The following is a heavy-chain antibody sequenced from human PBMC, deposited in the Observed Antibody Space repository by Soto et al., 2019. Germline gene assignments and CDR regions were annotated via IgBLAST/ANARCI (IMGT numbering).Heavy chain of an antibody. J-gene: IGHJ4*02. CDR1: GFTFITYW. CDR2: IKQDGSEQ. D-gene: IGHD6-19*01. CDR3: ARLPHPGIAVAGTVY. V-gene: IGHV3-7*05. Sequence: EVLLVESGGGLVQPGGSLRLSCAASGFTFITYWMSWVCQAPGKGLEWVANIKQDGSEQFYVDSVKGRFTISRDNAKNSLSLQMNSLRAEETAVYCCARLPHPGIAVAGTVYWGQGTLVTVSS.